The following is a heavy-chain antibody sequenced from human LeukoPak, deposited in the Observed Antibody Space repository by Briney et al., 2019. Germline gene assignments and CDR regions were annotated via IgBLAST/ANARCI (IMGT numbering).Heavy chain of an antibody. CDR3: ARGDSYGYTIGY. V-gene: IGHV3-48*03. D-gene: IGHD5-18*01. CDR1: GFTFSSYE. Sequence: GGALRLSCAASGFTFSSYEVDWVRQAPGKGLEWVSYISSSGSTLYYADSVKGRFTISRDNAKNSLYLQMNSLRAEDTALYYCARGDSYGYTIGYWGQGTLVSVSS. J-gene: IGHJ4*02. CDR2: ISSSGSTL.